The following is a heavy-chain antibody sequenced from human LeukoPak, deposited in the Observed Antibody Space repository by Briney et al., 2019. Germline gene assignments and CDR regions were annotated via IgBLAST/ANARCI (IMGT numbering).Heavy chain of an antibody. Sequence: SETLSLTCTVSGGSISSGSYYWSWIRQPAGKGLEWIGRIYTSGSTNYNPSLKSRVTISVDTSKNQFSLKLSSVTAADTAVYYCARGPDIVVVPADGAPRDYYYYYYMDVWGKGTTVTVSS. CDR3: ARGPDIVVVPADGAPRDYYYYYYMDV. J-gene: IGHJ6*03. D-gene: IGHD2-2*01. CDR2: IYTSGST. CDR1: GGSISSGSYY. V-gene: IGHV4-61*02.